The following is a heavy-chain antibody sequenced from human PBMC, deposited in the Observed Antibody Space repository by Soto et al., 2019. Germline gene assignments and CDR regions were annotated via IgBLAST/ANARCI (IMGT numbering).Heavy chain of an antibody. CDR2: IYYSGST. Sequence: SETLSLTCTVSGGSMISYYWGWIRQPPGKGLEWIGSIYYSGSTYYNPSLKSRVTISVDTSKNQFSLKLSSVTAADTAVYYCARAGWGYYDFWSGYLPHYFDYWGQGTLVTVSS. V-gene: IGHV4-39*01. CDR1: GGSMISYY. J-gene: IGHJ4*02. D-gene: IGHD3-3*01. CDR3: ARAGWGYYDFWSGYLPHYFDY.